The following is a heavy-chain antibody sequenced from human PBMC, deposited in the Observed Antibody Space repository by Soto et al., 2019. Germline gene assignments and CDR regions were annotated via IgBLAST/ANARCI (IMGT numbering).Heavy chain of an antibody. V-gene: IGHV1-18*01. CDR1: GYTFTSYG. Sequence: ASVKVSCKASGYTFTSYGISWVRQAPGQGLEWMGWINANNGSTNYAQKFQGWVTMTRDTSTSTTYMELSRLRSDDTAVYYCARAEYSSPFVWFDPWGQGTLVTVSS. CDR3: ARAEYSSPFVWFDP. J-gene: IGHJ5*02. CDR2: INANNGST. D-gene: IGHD6-6*01.